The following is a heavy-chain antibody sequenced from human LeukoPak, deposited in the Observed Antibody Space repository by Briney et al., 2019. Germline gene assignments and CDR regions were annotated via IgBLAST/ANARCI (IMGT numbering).Heavy chain of an antibody. J-gene: IGHJ3*02. V-gene: IGHV3-23*01. CDR2: ISVSGGST. CDR1: GFTFSSYA. CDR3: AKPRIVVVITPDAFDI. D-gene: IGHD3-22*01. Sequence: PGGSLRLSCAASGFTFSSYAMSWVRQAPGKGLEWVSAISVSGGSTYYADSVKGRFTISRDNSKNTLYLQMGSLRAEDTAVYYCAKPRIVVVITPDAFDIWGQGTMVTVSS.